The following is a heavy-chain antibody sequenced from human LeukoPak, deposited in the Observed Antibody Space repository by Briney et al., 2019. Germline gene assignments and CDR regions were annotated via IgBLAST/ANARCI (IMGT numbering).Heavy chain of an antibody. J-gene: IGHJ4*02. V-gene: IGHV4-34*01. CDR3: ARATRDLLWFGELPHFDY. D-gene: IGHD3-10*01. CDR1: GGSFSGYY. CDR2: MNHSGST. Sequence: PSETLSLTCAVDGGSFSGYYCSWIRQPPGKGLEWIGEMNHSGSTNYNPSLKSRDTISVDTSKNQFSLKLSSVTAAHTAVYYCARATRDLLWFGELPHFDYWGQGTLVIVSS.